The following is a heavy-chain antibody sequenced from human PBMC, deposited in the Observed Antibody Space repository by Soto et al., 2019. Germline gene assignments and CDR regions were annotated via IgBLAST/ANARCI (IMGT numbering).Heavy chain of an antibody. CDR2: IYPGDSNT. D-gene: IGHD3-3*01. CDR1: GYSFTSYW. J-gene: IGHJ6*02. CDR3: ARHAYDFWSGHPNPRYYYGMDV. Sequence: SGESLKISCKGSGYSFTSYWIGWVRQMPGKGLEWMGIIYPGDSNTRYSPSLQGQVTISVDKSISTAYLQWSSLKATDTAMYYCARHAYDFWSGHPNPRYYYGMDVWGQGTTVTVS. V-gene: IGHV5-51*01.